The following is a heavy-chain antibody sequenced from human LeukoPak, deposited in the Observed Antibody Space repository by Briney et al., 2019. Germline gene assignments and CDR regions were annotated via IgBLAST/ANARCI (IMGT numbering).Heavy chain of an antibody. J-gene: IGHJ4*02. Sequence: SETLSLTYAVSGGSISSSNWWSWVRQPPGKGLEWIGEIYHSGSTNYNPSLKSRVTISVDKSKNQFSLKLSSVTAADTAVYYCARVDYDILTGLDYWGQGTLVTVSS. CDR1: GGSISSSNW. D-gene: IGHD3-9*01. CDR3: ARVDYDILTGLDY. V-gene: IGHV4-4*02. CDR2: IYHSGST.